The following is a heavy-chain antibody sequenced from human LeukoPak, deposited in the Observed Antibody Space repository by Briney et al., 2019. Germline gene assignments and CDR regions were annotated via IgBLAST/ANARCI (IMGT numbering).Heavy chain of an antibody. CDR1: GFTFSGYG. V-gene: IGHV3-30*12. J-gene: IGHJ4*02. Sequence: AGGSLRLSCAVSGFTFSGYGMHWVRQAPGKGLEWVAIILYDGSNKYYADSVKGRFTISRDNAKNSLYLQMNSLRAEDTAVYYCAREGAAAGYYFDYWGQGTLVTVSS. CDR2: ILYDGSNK. CDR3: AREGAAAGYYFDY. D-gene: IGHD6-13*01.